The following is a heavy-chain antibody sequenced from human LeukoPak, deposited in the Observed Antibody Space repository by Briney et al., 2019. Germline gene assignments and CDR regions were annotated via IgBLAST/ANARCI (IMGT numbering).Heavy chain of an antibody. J-gene: IGHJ4*02. Sequence: SETLSLTCTVSGGSISSSSYYWGWIRQPPGQGLEWIGSIYYSGSTYYNPSLKSRVTISVDTSKNQFSLKLSSVTAADTAVYYCAGASYYGDYVYWGQGTLVTASS. V-gene: IGHV4-39*01. CDR2: IYYSGST. D-gene: IGHD4-17*01. CDR1: GGSISSSSYY. CDR3: AGASYYGDYVY.